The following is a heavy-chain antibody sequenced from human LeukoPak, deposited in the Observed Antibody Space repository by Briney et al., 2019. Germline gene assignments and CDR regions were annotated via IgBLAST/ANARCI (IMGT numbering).Heavy chain of an antibody. D-gene: IGHD1-14*01. CDR2: ISYDGSNK. J-gene: IGHJ5*02. CDR1: GFTFSSYA. V-gene: IGHV3-30-3*01. Sequence: GRSLRLSCAASGFTFSSYAMHWVRQAPSQGLEWVAVISYDGSNKYYADSVKGRFTISRDNSKNTLYLQMNSLRAEDTAVYYCARTGTNAWFDPWGQGTLVTVSS. CDR3: ARTGTNAWFDP.